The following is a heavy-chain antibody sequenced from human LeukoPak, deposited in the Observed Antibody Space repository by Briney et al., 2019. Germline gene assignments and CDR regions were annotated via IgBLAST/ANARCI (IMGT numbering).Heavy chain of an antibody. V-gene: IGHV4-59*08. Sequence: SETLSLTCTVSGGSISSYYWSWIRQPPGKGLEWIGYIYYSGSTNYNPSLKSRVTISVDTSKNQFSLKLSSVTAADTAVYYCASVNGDSDFDYWGRGTLVTVSS. CDR3: ASVNGDSDFDY. J-gene: IGHJ4*02. CDR2: IYYSGST. D-gene: IGHD4-17*01. CDR1: GGSISSYY.